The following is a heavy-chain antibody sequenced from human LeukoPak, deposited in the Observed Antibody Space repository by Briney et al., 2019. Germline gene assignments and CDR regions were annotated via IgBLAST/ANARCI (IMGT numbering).Heavy chain of an antibody. J-gene: IGHJ6*03. CDR1: GGTFSSYA. V-gene: IGHV1-69*05. CDR2: IIPIFGTA. D-gene: IGHD2-8*01. Sequence: ASVKVSCKASGGTFSSYAISWVRQAPGQGLEWMGRIIPIFGTANYAQKFQGRVTITTDESTSTAYMELSSLRSEDTAVYYCPRDRGMLSAYYYYYMDVWGKGTTVTVSS. CDR3: PRDRGMLSAYYYYYMDV.